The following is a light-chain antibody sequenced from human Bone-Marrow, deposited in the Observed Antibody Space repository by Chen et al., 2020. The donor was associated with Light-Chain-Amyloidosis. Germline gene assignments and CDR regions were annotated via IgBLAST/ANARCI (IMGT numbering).Light chain of an antibody. CDR2: LGS. J-gene: IGKJ5*01. CDR3: MQALQTPIT. V-gene: IGKV2-28*01. Sequence: DIVMTQSPLSLPVTPGEPASISCRSSQSLLHSNGYNYLDWYLQKPGQSPQVLIYLGSNRASGVPDRFSGSGSVPDFTLKISSVEAEDVGVYYCMQALQTPITFGQGTRLEIK. CDR1: QSLLHSNGYNY.